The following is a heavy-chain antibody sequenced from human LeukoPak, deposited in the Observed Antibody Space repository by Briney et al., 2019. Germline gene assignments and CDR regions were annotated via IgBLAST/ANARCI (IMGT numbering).Heavy chain of an antibody. J-gene: IGHJ1*01. CDR1: GGSISSGDCY. V-gene: IGHV4-30-4*08. Sequence: SQTLSLTCNVSGGSISSGDCYWSWIRQPPGKGLEWIGNIYYSGSTYYNPSLKSRVTISVDTSKNQFSLKLSSVTAADTAVYYCARRDYYDSSGSSLFRHWGQGTLVTVSS. CDR3: ARRDYYDSSGSSLFRH. D-gene: IGHD3-22*01. CDR2: IYYSGST.